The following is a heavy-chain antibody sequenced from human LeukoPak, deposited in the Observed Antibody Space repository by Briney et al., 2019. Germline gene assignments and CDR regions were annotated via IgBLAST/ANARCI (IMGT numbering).Heavy chain of an antibody. CDR1: GFTATSSH. Sequence: PGGSLRLSCAASGFTATSSHMSWVRQAPGKGLEWISVIYNDDNTNYADSVKGRFTISRDNSKNTLYLRMNSLRAEDTAVYYCAKDLAVAGTAFDYWGQGTLVTVSS. CDR2: IYNDDNT. D-gene: IGHD6-19*01. CDR3: AKDLAVAGTAFDY. V-gene: IGHV3-66*02. J-gene: IGHJ4*02.